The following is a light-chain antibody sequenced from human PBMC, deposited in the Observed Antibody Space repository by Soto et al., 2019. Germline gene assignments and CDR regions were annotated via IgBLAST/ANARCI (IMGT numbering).Light chain of an antibody. CDR1: SSDVGGYNY. CDR3: NSFTTSSTGV. J-gene: IGLJ7*01. CDR2: EVT. Sequence: QSALTQPASVSGSPGQSIAISCTGTSSDVGGYNYVSWFQQHPGKAPNLLIYEVTNRPSGVSNRFSGSKSGNTASLTISGLQAEDEADYYCNSFTTSSTGVFGGGTQLTVL. V-gene: IGLV2-14*01.